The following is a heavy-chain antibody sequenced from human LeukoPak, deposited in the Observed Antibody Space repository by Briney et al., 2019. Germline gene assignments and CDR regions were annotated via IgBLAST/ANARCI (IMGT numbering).Heavy chain of an antibody. CDR2: IYYSGST. V-gene: IGHV4-39*01. J-gene: IGHJ4*02. Sequence: PSETLSLTCTVSGGSISSSSYYWGWIRQPPGKGLEWIGSIYYSGSTYYNPSLKSRVTTSVDTSKNQFSLKLSSVTAADTAVYYCATGFRGYSEYDYWGQGTLVTVSS. D-gene: IGHD5-18*01. CDR1: GGSISSSSYY. CDR3: ATGFRGYSEYDY.